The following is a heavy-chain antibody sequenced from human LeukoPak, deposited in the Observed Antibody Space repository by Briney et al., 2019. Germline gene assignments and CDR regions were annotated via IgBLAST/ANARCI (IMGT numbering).Heavy chain of an antibody. J-gene: IGHJ3*02. D-gene: IGHD2-15*01. CDR3: ARAQAVVVAATLAFDI. CDR1: GYTFTGYY. Sequence: ASVKVSCKASGYTFTGYYMHWVRQAPGQGLEWMGWINPNSGSTNYAQKFQGRVTMTRDTSISTAYMELSRLRSDDTAVYYCARAQAVVVAATLAFDIWGQGTMVTVSS. CDR2: INPNSGST. V-gene: IGHV1-2*02.